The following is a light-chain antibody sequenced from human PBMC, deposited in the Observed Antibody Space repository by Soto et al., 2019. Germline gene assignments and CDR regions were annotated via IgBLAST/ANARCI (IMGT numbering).Light chain of an antibody. CDR2: DAS. CDR1: ESVSSN. Sequence: ETVLTQSPATLSLSPGESATLSCRASESVSSNLAWYQQKPGQAPRLLIYDASNRATGIPDRFSGSGSETDFTLTIRSLEPEDSAVYYCQQRSGWPPEATFGQGTKLEIK. J-gene: IGKJ2*01. CDR3: QQRSGWPPEAT. V-gene: IGKV3-11*01.